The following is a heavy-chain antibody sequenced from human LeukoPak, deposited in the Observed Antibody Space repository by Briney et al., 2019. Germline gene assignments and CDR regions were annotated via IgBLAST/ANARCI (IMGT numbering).Heavy chain of an antibody. D-gene: IGHD6-19*01. CDR2: IWYDGSNK. V-gene: IGHV3-33*01. CDR1: GFTFSSHG. Sequence: GGSLRLSCAASGFTFSSHGMHWVRQAPGKGLEWVAVIWYDGSNKFYADSVRGRFTISRDNSKNTMYLQMNSLRAEDTAVYYCASGGGYSSAWHSSDYWGQGTLVTVSS. CDR3: ASGGGYSSAWHSSDY. J-gene: IGHJ4*02.